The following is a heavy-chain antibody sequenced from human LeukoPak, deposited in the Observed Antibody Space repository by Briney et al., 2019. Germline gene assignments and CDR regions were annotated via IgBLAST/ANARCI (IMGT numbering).Heavy chain of an antibody. V-gene: IGHV3-30-3*01. D-gene: IGHD6-19*01. CDR2: ISYDGSNK. Sequence: GGSLRLSCAASGFTFSSYATHWVRQAPGKGLEWVAVISYDGSNKYYADSVKGRFTISRDNSKNTLYLQMNSLRAEDTAVYYCARDGGSGWYVVYYFDYWGQGTLVTVSS. J-gene: IGHJ4*02. CDR1: GFTFSSYA. CDR3: ARDGGSGWYVVYYFDY.